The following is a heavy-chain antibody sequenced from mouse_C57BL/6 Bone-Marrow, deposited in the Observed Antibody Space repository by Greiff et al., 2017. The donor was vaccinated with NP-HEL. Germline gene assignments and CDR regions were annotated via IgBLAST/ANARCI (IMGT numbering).Heavy chain of an antibody. Sequence: EVKLVESGGGLVQPGGSLSLSCAASGFTFTDYYMSWVRQPPGKALEWLGFIRNKANGYTKEYSASVKGRFTISRDNSQSILYRQMKALRAEDSATYYCARGGGVVAFDYWGQGTTLTVSS. CDR1: GFTFTDYY. D-gene: IGHD1-1*01. J-gene: IGHJ2*01. CDR3: ARGGGVVAFDY. CDR2: IRNKANGYTK. V-gene: IGHV7-3*01.